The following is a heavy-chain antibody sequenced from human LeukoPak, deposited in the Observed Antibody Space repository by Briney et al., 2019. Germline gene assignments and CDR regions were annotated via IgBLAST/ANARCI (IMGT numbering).Heavy chain of an antibody. J-gene: IGHJ5*02. Sequence: SVKVSCKASGGTFSSYAISWVRQAPGQGLEWMGGIILIFGTANYAQKFQGRVTITTDESTSTAYMELSSLRSEDTAVYYCASGVVPAANWFDPWGQGTLVTVSS. CDR3: ASGVVPAANWFDP. CDR1: GGTFSSYA. D-gene: IGHD2-2*01. CDR2: IILIFGTA. V-gene: IGHV1-69*05.